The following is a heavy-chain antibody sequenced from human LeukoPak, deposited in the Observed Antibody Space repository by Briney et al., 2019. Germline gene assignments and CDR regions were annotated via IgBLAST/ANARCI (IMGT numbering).Heavy chain of an antibody. D-gene: IGHD3-10*01. CDR1: GFTFSRYG. CDR2: VSFEGSNK. J-gene: IGHJ4*02. CDR3: AKDMGYYYGSGSYPPENDY. Sequence: GGSLRLSCAASGFTFSRYGMHWVRQAPGKGLEWVAVVSFEGSNKYYADSVKGRFTISRDNSKNTLSLQMNSLRAEDTAVYYCAKDMGYYYGSGSYPPENDYRGQGTLVTVSS. V-gene: IGHV3-30*18.